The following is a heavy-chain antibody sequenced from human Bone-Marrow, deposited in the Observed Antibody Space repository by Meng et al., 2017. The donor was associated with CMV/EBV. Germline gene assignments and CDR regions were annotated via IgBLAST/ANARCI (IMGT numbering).Heavy chain of an antibody. J-gene: IGHJ6*02. CDR3: ARVPSWVGATTDYGMDV. CDR1: GGTFSSYT. Sequence: SVKVSCKASGGTFSSYTISWVRQAPGQGLEWMGRIIPILGIANYAQKFQGRVTITADKSTSTAYMELSSLRSEDTAVYYCARVPSWVGATTDYGMDVWGQRTTVTVSS. D-gene: IGHD1-26*01. CDR2: IIPILGIA. V-gene: IGHV1-69*02.